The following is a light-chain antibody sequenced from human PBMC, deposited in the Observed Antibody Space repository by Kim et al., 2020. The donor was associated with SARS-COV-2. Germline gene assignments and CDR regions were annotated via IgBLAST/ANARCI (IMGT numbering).Light chain of an antibody. CDR3: QAWDSSTEEV. Sequence: SYELTQPPSVSVSPGQTASITCSGDKLGDKYACWYQQKPGQSPVLVIYQDSKRPSGIPERFSGSNSGNTATLTISGTQAMDEADYYCQAWDSSTEEVFGGVTQLAVL. J-gene: IGLJ2*01. V-gene: IGLV3-1*01. CDR1: KLGDKY. CDR2: QDS.